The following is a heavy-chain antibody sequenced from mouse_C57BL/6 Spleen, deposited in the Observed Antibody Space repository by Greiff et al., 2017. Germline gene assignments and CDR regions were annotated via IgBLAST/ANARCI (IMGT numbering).Heavy chain of an antibody. Sequence: VQLQQSGPELVKPGASVQIPCKASGYTFTDYNMDWVKQSHGKSLEWIGDINPNNGGTIYNQKFKGKATLTVDKSSSTAYMELRSLTSEDTAVYYCARSYDYYGSSEAWFAYWGQGTLVTVSA. D-gene: IGHD1-1*01. J-gene: IGHJ3*01. CDR2: INPNNGGT. CDR1: GYTFTDYN. CDR3: ARSYDYYGSSEAWFAY. V-gene: IGHV1-18*01.